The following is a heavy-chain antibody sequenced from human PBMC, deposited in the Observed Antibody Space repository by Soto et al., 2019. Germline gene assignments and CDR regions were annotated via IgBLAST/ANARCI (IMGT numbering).Heavy chain of an antibody. Sequence: GGSLRLSCAASGFTFSSYGMHWVRQAPGKGLEWVAVIWYDGSNKYYADSVKGRFTISRDNSKNTLYLQMNSLRAEDTAVYYGARQGAAAASMRGYACDICGKGTMVTVSS. CDR1: GFTFSSYG. V-gene: IGHV3-33*01. CDR3: ARQGAAAASMRGYACDI. D-gene: IGHD2-2*01. CDR2: IWYDGSNK. J-gene: IGHJ3*02.